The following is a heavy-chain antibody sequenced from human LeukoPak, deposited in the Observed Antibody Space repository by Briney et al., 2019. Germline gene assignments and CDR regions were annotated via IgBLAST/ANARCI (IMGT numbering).Heavy chain of an antibody. V-gene: IGHV1-2*02. CDR1: GYTFTAFY. CDR3: ARDRNYGSGIFDY. Sequence: ASVKASCKASGYTFTAFYMHWVRQAPGQGLEWIGWINPNSGATNYAQKFQGRVTMTRDTSISTAYMELNRLRSDDTAVYYCARDRNYGSGIFDYWGQGTLVTVSS. J-gene: IGHJ4*02. D-gene: IGHD3-10*01. CDR2: INPNSGAT.